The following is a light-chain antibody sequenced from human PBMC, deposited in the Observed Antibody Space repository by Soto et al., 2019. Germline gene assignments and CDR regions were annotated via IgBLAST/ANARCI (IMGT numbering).Light chain of an antibody. CDR3: SSYTRSNSVI. J-gene: IGLJ2*01. CDR2: DVS. CDR1: SSDVGGYNY. Sequence: QSVLTQPASVSGSPGQSITISCTGTSSDVGGYNYVTWYQQHPDKAPKLIIYDVSNRPSGVSNRFSGSKSGNTASLTISGLQAEDEADYYCSSYTRSNSVIFGGGTKLTVL. V-gene: IGLV2-14*01.